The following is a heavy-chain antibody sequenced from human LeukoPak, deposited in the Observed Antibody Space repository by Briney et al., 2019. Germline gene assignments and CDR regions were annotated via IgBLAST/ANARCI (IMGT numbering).Heavy chain of an antibody. Sequence: GESLKISCKASGYSFTGYWIGWVRQMPGKGLEWMGVIYPGDSDTRYSPSFQGQVTMSVDKSIATAYLQWSSLKASDTAMYYCARRGAGHDAFDIWGQGTMVTVSS. CDR2: IYPGDSDT. D-gene: IGHD4/OR15-4a*01. J-gene: IGHJ3*02. CDR3: ARRGAGHDAFDI. V-gene: IGHV5-51*01. CDR1: GYSFTGYW.